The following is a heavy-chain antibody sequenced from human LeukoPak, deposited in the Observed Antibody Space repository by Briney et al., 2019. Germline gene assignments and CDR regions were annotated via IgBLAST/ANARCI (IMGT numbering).Heavy chain of an antibody. J-gene: IGHJ5*02. CDR2: ISSSSSYI. CDR3: ARDRGDMVRGVIRENNWFDP. CDR1: GFTFSSYS. D-gene: IGHD3-10*01. Sequence: GGSLRLSCAASGFTFSSYSMNWVRQAPGKGLEWVSSISSSSSYIYYADPVKGRFTISRDNAKNSLYLQMNSLRAEDTAVYYCARDRGDMVRGVIRENNWFDPWGQGTLVTVSS. V-gene: IGHV3-21*01.